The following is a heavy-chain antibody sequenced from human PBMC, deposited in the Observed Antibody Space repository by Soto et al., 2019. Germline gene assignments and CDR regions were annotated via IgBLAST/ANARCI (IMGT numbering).Heavy chain of an antibody. Sequence: PGGSLRLSCEASGFTFSSYGMHWVRQAPGKGLEWVAVIWYDGSNKYYADSVKGRFTISRYNSKNTLYLQMNSLRAEDTAVYYCARDSLGYDPTQTRANYYGMDVWGQGTTVTVSS. CDR2: IWYDGSNK. D-gene: IGHD3-3*01. CDR1: GFTFSSYG. J-gene: IGHJ6*02. V-gene: IGHV3-33*08. CDR3: ARDSLGYDPTQTRANYYGMDV.